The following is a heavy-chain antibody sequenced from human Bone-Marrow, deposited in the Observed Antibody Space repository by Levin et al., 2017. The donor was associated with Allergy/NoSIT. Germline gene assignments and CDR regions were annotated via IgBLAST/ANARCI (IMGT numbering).Heavy chain of an antibody. J-gene: IGHJ4*02. V-gene: IGHV3-9*01. D-gene: IGHD6-13*01. CDR2: ISWNSGSI. CDR3: AKGGGVSSWTGYYFDF. CDR1: GFTFDDYA. Sequence: GGSLRLSCAASGFTFDDYAMHWVRQAPGKGLEWVSIISWNSGSIGYADSVKGRFTISRDNAKKSVYLQMNSLRSDDTALYYCAKGGGVSSWTGYYFDFWGQGILVTVSS.